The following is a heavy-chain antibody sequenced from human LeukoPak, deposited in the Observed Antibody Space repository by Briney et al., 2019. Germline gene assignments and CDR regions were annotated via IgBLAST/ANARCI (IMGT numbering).Heavy chain of an antibody. CDR2: IYYSGST. CDR3: ARSSVTFNCSGGSCYLGSYWFDP. J-gene: IGHJ5*02. CDR1: GGSISSYY. Sequence: SETLSLTCTVSGGSISSYYWSWIRQPPGKGLEWIGYIYYSGSTNYNPSLKSRVTISVDTSKNQFSLKLSSVTAADTAVYYCARSSVTFNCSGGSCYLGSYWFDPWGQGTLVTVSS. V-gene: IGHV4-59*01. D-gene: IGHD2-15*01.